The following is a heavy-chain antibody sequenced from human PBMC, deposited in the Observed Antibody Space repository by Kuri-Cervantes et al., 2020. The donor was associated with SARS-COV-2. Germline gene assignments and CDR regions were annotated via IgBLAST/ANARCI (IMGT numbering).Heavy chain of an antibody. CDR2: IYYSGNT. D-gene: IGHD1-26*01. CDR3: ASPIIVGATDY. CDR1: GGSISSYY. V-gene: IGHV4-59*06. J-gene: IGHJ4*02. Sequence: SETLSLTCTVSGGSISSYYWSWIRQPPGMGLGWIGHIYYSGNTYYNPSLKSRVSMSVDTSKNQFSLKLNAVTAADTAVYYCASPIIVGATDYWGQGILVTVSS.